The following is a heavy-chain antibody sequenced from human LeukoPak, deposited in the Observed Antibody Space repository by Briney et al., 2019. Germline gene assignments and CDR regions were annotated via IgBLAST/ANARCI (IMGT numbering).Heavy chain of an antibody. CDR2: ISWNSGSI. D-gene: IGHD5-18*01. CDR1: GFTFDDYA. J-gene: IGHJ4*02. V-gene: IGHV3-9*01. Sequence: PGGSLRLSCAAAGFTFDDYAMHWVRQAPGKGLEWVSGISWNSGSIGYADSVKGRFTISRDIAKNSLYLQMNSLRAEDTALYYCAKGGYSHDPYYFDYWGQGTLVTVSS. CDR3: AKGGYSHDPYYFDY.